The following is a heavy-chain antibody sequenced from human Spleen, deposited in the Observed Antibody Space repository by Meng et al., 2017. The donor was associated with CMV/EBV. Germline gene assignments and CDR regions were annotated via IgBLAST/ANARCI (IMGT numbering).Heavy chain of an antibody. D-gene: IGHD3-3*02. CDR1: GFTFDDYT. J-gene: IGHJ6*02. V-gene: IGHV3-43*01. CDR3: ARSVSNDIFGVALVYGLDV. CDR2: ITWDGDDT. Sequence: GESLKISCAASGFTFDDYTMHWVRQAPGKGLEWVSLITWDGDDTYYADSVKGRFTISRENAKNSLYLQMNSLRAEDTALYYCARSVSNDIFGVALVYGLDVWGQGTTVTVSS.